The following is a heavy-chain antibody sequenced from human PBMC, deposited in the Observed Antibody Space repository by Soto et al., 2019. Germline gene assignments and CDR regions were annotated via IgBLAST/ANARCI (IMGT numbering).Heavy chain of an antibody. CDR3: ARQPDYNILTGYLYYFDY. CDR1: GYKFRSYW. V-gene: IGHV5-51*01. Sequence: PGESLKISCEASGYKFRSYWIAWVRQMPGKGPEWMGFIYPGDSDARYSPSFQGQVSTSADKAINTVYLQWSSLRASDTAMYYCARQPDYNILTGYLYYFDYWGQGTLVTVSS. J-gene: IGHJ4*02. CDR2: IYPGDSDA. D-gene: IGHD3-9*01.